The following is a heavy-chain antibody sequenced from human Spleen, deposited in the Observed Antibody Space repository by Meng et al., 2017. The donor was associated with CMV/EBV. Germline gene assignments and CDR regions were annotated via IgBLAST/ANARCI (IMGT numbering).Heavy chain of an antibody. V-gene: IGHV3-11*01. CDR2: IVGSGTTI. CDR3: AKGAPHWFDP. CDR1: GFTFSDYY. D-gene: IGHD3-16*01. J-gene: IGHJ5*02. Sequence: GGSLRLSCAASGFTFSDYYMSWIRQAPGKGLEWVSYIVGSGTTIYYADSVKGRFTISRDNAKNSLSLQMNSLRAEDTAVYYCAKGAPHWFDPWGQGTLVTVSS.